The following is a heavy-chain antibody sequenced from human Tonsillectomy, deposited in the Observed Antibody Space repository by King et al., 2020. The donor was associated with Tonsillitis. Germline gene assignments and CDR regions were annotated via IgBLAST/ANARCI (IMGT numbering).Heavy chain of an antibody. V-gene: IGHV3-15*01. J-gene: IGHJ4*02. CDR2: IKSKTDGGTT. Sequence: QLVQSGGGLVKPGGSLRLSCAASGFTFSNAWMSWVRQAPGKGLEWVGRIKSKTDGGTTDYAAPVKGRFTISRDDSKNTLYLQMNSLKTEDTGVYYCTTGVRGDYSPVGLFDYWGQGTLVTVSS. CDR3: TTGVRGDYSPVGLFDY. CDR1: GFTFSNAW. D-gene: IGHD4-17*01.